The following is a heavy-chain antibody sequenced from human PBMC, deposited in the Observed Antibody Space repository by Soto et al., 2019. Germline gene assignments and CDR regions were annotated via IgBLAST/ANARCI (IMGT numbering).Heavy chain of an antibody. CDR1: GGSISSGGYY. D-gene: IGHD3-10*01. CDR3: ARDRIGSDGSGNPINWFDP. J-gene: IGHJ5*02. CDR2: IYYSGST. V-gene: IGHV4-31*03. Sequence: SETLSLTCTVSGGSISSGGYYWSWIRQHPGKGLEWIGYIYYSGSTYYNPSLKSRVTISVDTSKNQFSLKLSSVTAADTAVYYCARDRIGSDGSGNPINWFDPWGQGTLVTVSS.